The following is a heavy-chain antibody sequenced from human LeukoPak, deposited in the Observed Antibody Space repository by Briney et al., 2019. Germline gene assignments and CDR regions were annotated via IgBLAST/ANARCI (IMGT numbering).Heavy chain of an antibody. Sequence: GGSLRLSCAASGFTFSSYGMHWVRQSPGKGLEWVAVISYDGDNKYYADSVKGRFTISRDNSKNTLYLQMNSLRVEDTAVFYCAKDRDDYVWGSYLGAFDIWGQGTMVTVSS. CDR1: GFTFSSYG. CDR2: ISYDGDNK. J-gene: IGHJ3*02. CDR3: AKDRDDYVWGSYLGAFDI. D-gene: IGHD3-16*01. V-gene: IGHV3-30*18.